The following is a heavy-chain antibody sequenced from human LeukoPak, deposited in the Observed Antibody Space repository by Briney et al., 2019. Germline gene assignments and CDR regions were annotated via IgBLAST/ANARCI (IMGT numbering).Heavy chain of an antibody. CDR3: ARGMVRGVRYYYYGMDV. CDR1: GGSISSYY. V-gene: IGHV4-4*07. Sequence: PSETLSLTCTVSGGSISSYYWSWIRQPAGKGLEWIGRIYTSGSTNYNPSLKSRVTMSVDTSKNQFSLKLSSVTAADTAVYYCARGMVRGVRYYYYGMDVWGKGTTVTVSS. D-gene: IGHD3-10*01. CDR2: IYTSGST. J-gene: IGHJ6*04.